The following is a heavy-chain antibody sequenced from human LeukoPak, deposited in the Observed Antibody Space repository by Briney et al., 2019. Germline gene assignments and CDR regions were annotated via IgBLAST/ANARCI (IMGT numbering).Heavy chain of an antibody. CDR2: IYTSGST. D-gene: IGHD2-2*01. V-gene: IGHV4-4*07. Sequence: PSETLSLTCTVSGGPISSYYWSWIRQPAGKGLEWIGRIYTSGSTNYNPSLKSRVTMSVDTSKNQFSLKLSSVTAADTAVYYCARDLGYCSSTSCRRDYYMDVWGKGTTVTVSS. J-gene: IGHJ6*03. CDR3: ARDLGYCSSTSCRRDYYMDV. CDR1: GGPISSYY.